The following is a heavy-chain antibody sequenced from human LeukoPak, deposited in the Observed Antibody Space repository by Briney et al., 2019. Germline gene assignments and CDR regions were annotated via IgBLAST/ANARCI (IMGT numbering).Heavy chain of an antibody. V-gene: IGHV4-4*07. D-gene: IGHD5-12*01. J-gene: IGHJ4*02. CDR3: ARDAGGYEDY. CDR2: VYPSGTT. CDR1: GGSISGYF. Sequence: KASETLSLTCTVSGGSISGYFWSWIRQAAGKGLEWIGRVYPSGTTHYNPSLQSRVTLSVDTSKNQLSLTLSSLTAADTAVYYCARDAGGYEDYWGQGTLVTVSS.